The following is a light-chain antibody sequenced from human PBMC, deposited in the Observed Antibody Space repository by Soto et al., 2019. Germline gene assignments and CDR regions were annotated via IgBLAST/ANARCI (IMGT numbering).Light chain of an antibody. CDR1: SSNIGAGYD. V-gene: IGLV1-40*01. J-gene: IGLJ3*02. CDR2: GNS. Sequence: QSVLPQPPSVAGAPGQRVTLSCTGSSSNIGAGYDVHWYQQLPGTAPKHLISGNSNRPSGVPDRFSGSKSGTSASLAITGLQAEDEADYYCQSYDSSLSALFGGGTKLTVL. CDR3: QSYDSSLSAL.